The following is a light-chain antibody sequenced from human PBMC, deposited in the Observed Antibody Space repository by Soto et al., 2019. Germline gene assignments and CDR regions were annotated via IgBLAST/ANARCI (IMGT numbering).Light chain of an antibody. CDR1: QSITSNF. J-gene: IGKJ4*01. CDR3: QRYGSSRPLT. V-gene: IGKV3-20*01. CDR2: DAS. Sequence: EFVLTQSPDTLSLSPGERATLSCRASQSITSNFLAWYQHRPGQAPRLLIYDASFRGAGIPDRFSGGGSGTDFTLTISRLEPEDFAVYYCQRYGSSRPLTFGGGTKVEI.